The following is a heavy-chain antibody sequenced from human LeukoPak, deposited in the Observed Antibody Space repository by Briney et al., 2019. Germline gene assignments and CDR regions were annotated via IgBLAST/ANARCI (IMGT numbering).Heavy chain of an antibody. Sequence: GGSLRLSCAASGFTFSSYEMNWVRQALGKGLEWVSYISSSGSTIYYADSAKGRFTISRDNAKNSLYLQMNSLRAEDTAVYYCAELGITMIGGVWGKGTTVTISS. V-gene: IGHV3-48*03. CDR3: AELGITMIGGV. J-gene: IGHJ6*04. CDR2: ISSSGSTI. D-gene: IGHD3-10*02. CDR1: GFTFSSYE.